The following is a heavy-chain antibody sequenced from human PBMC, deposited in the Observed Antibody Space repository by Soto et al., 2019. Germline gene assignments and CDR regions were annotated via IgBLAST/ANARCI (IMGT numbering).Heavy chain of an antibody. CDR3: ARHNYGSGSTYFDY. CDR2: IYYSGST. D-gene: IGHD3-10*01. J-gene: IGHJ4*02. Sequence: PSETLSLNCTVSGGSISSYYWSWIRQPPGKGLEWIGYIYYSGSTNYNPCLKSRVTISVDTSKNQFSLKLNSMTAADTAVYYCARHNYGSGSTYFDYWGQGTLVTVSS. CDR1: GGSISSYY. V-gene: IGHV4-59*08.